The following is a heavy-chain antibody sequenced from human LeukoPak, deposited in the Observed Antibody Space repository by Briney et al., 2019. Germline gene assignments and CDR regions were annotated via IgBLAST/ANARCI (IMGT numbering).Heavy chain of an antibody. CDR1: GFTFSSYA. D-gene: IGHD3-3*01. Sequence: GGSLRLSCAASGFTFSSYAMNWVRQAPGKGLEWVSAISGSGGSTYYADSVKGRFTISRDNSKNTLYLQMNSLRAEDTAVYYCAKWGADYDFWSGYYGESSFYYYYMDVWGKGTMVTVSS. CDR3: AKWGADYDFWSGYYGESSFYYYYMDV. CDR2: ISGSGGST. J-gene: IGHJ6*03. V-gene: IGHV3-23*01.